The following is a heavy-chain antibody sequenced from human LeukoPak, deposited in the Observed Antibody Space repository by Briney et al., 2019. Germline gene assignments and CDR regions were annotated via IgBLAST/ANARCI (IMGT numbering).Heavy chain of an antibody. D-gene: IGHD1-7*01. J-gene: IGHJ6*03. V-gene: IGHV4-34*01. CDR1: GGSFSNYY. Sequence: SETLSLTCAVYGGSFSNYYWSWIRQPPGKGLEWVGEINDSGRINYNPSLMSRVTISVDTSKNQFSLRLTSVTARDTAVYYCARRWNYGRNYYIDVWGKGATVSVSS. CDR2: INDSGRI. CDR3: ARRWNYGRNYYIDV.